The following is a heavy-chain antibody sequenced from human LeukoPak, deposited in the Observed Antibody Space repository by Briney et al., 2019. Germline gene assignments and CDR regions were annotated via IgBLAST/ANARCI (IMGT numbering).Heavy chain of an antibody. V-gene: IGHV1-2*02. CDR2: INPNSGGT. D-gene: IGHD1-26*01. J-gene: IGHJ3*02. Sequence: ASVKVSCKASGYTFTAYYMHWVRQAPGQGLEWMGWINPNSGGTNYGQKFQGRVTMTRDTSISTAYMELSRLRSDDTAVYYCARGGSYLSAFDIWGQGTMVTVSS. CDR3: ARGGSYLSAFDI. CDR1: GYTFTAYY.